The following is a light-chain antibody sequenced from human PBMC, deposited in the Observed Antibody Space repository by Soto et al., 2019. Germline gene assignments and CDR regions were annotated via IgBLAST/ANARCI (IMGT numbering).Light chain of an antibody. V-gene: IGKV1-5*01. Sequence: EIPMTQSPSTLSASVGARVPITCRASQSSRSWWALYQQKQGKAPKLRIYDASSLESGVPSSVSGSGSGTEFTLTISSLQRDDFATYLCQQYNSSPLTFAGGTKVDIK. CDR1: QSSRSW. CDR3: QQYNSSPLT. J-gene: IGKJ4*01. CDR2: DAS.